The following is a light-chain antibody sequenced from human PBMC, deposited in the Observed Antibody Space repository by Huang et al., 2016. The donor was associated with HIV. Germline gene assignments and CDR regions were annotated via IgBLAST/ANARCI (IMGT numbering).Light chain of an antibody. CDR1: QSVSSN. J-gene: IGKJ1*01. CDR2: GAS. CDR3: HQYNNWPPWT. V-gene: IGKV3-15*01. Sequence: EIVMTQSPATLSVSPGERATLSCRASQSVSSNLAWYQQRPGQAPRLLIFGASTRATGIPAKCSGGGSGTEFTLTISSLQSEDFAVYYCHQYNNWPPWTFGQGTKVEIK.